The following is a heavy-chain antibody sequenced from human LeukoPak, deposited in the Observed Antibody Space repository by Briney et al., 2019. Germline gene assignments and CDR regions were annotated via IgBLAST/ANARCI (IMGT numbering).Heavy chain of an antibody. J-gene: IGHJ4*02. CDR2: ISSSGSTI. V-gene: IGHV3-11*01. CDR1: GFTFSDYY. CDR3: ARVAARPVNTFDY. Sequence: PGGSLRLSCAASGFTFSDYYMSWIRQAPGNGLEWVSYISSSGSTIYYADSVKGRFTISRDNAKNSLYLQMNSLRAEDTAVYYCARVAARPVNTFDYWGQGTLVTVSS. D-gene: IGHD6-6*01.